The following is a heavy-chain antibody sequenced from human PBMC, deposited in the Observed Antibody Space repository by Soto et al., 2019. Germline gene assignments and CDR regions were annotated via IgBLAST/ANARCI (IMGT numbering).Heavy chain of an antibody. CDR2: IYHSGSA. Sequence: ASETMSLTCTVAGGTISSYDWSWIRQPPGKGLEWIGYIYHSGSANYNPSLKSRVAISVDTSKSQFSLKLSSVTAADTAVYYCARHRYSYGVYYFDYWGQGTQVTVSS. J-gene: IGHJ4*02. D-gene: IGHD5-18*01. V-gene: IGHV4-59*08. CDR1: GGTISSYD. CDR3: ARHRYSYGVYYFDY.